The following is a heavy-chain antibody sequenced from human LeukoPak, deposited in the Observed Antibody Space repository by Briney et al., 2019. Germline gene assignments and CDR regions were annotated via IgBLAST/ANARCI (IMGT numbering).Heavy chain of an antibody. CDR2: IRYDGSNK. CDR1: GVTLRIYG. Sequence: VGSLRLSCAASGVTLRIYGMHCVPHAPGKGLDWLAFIRYDGSNKYYTDPVKGRFTISRDNSKNTLYLQMNSLRAEDRAVYYCARRAGAYSHPYDSWGQGNLVTVSS. V-gene: IGHV3-30*02. D-gene: IGHD4/OR15-4a*01. J-gene: IGHJ4*02. CDR3: ARRAGAYSHPYDS.